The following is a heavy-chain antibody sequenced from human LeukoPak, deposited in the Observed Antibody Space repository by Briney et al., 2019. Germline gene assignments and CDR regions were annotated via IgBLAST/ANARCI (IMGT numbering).Heavy chain of an antibody. J-gene: IGHJ4*02. D-gene: IGHD3-10*01. CDR2: ITSSSSYT. V-gene: IGHV3-21*01. Sequence: WGSLRLSCAASGFTFSTYIMNWVRQAPGKGLEWVSSITSSSSYTYYTDPVKGRLTISRDNAKNSLYLQMNSLRAEDTAVYYCARVMSGSLTFDYWGQGTLVTVSS. CDR1: GFTFSTYI. CDR3: ARVMSGSLTFDY.